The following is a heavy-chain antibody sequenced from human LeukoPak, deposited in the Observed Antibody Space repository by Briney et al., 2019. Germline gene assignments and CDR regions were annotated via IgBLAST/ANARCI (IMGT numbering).Heavy chain of an antibody. J-gene: IGHJ6*02. D-gene: IGHD3-10*01. Sequence: GGSLRLSCAASGFTFSSYAMSWVRQAPGKGLEWVSAISGSGGSTYYADSVKGRFTISRDNSKNTLYLQMNSLRAEDTAVYYCAKDITMVRGESQPYYYYGMDVWGQGTTVTVSS. CDR3: AKDITMVRGESQPYYYYGMDV. CDR2: ISGSGGST. CDR1: GFTFSSYA. V-gene: IGHV3-23*01.